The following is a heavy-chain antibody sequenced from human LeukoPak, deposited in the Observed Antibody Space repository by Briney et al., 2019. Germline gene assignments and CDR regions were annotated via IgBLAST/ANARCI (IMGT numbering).Heavy chain of an antibody. CDR3: ARNKYSGSCADY. Sequence: ASVKVSCKASGYTFTGYYMHWVRQAPGQGLEWMGWINPNSGGTNYAQKFQGRVTMTRDTSISTAYMELSRLRSDDTAVYYCARNKYSGSCADYWGQGTLVTVSS. CDR1: GYTFTGYY. J-gene: IGHJ4*02. V-gene: IGHV1-2*02. CDR2: INPNSGGT. D-gene: IGHD1-26*01.